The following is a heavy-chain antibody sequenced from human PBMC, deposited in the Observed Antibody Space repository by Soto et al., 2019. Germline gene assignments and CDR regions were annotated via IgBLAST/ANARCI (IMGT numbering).Heavy chain of an antibody. CDR1: GGSVSIYY. J-gene: IGHJ4*02. CDR2: VYPGGRT. CDR3: TTWASAWGYFDY. D-gene: IGHD6-19*01. V-gene: IGHV4-4*08. Sequence: SETLSLTCTVSGGSVSIYYCTWLRQPPGKGLEWIGYVYPGGRTHYNPSFKSRLSISVDTSKNQFSLKLSSVTAADTAVYYCTTWASAWGYFDYWGQGTLVTVSS.